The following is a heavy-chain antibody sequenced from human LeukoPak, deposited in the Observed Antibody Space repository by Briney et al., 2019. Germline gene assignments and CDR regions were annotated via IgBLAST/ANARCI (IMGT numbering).Heavy chain of an antibody. V-gene: IGHV5-51*01. D-gene: IGHD1-1*01. J-gene: IGHJ6*03. CDR2: IYAGDSDT. Sequence: GASLQTSCQGSGYKFSSYWIGWVRQMPGKGLEWMGVIYAGDSDTRYSPSFQGQVTISVDKSISTVYLQWNSLKASDTAMYYCARGHWTYNHYMDVWGEGTTVIVSS. CDR3: ARGHWTYNHYMDV. CDR1: GYKFSSYW.